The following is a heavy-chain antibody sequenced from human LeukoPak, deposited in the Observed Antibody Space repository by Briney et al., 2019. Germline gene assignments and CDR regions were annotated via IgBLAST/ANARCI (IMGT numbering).Heavy chain of an antibody. Sequence: GGSLRLSCTASGFTFSSYAMSWVRQAPGKGLEWVSTIGNSGLTTYYADSVKGRLPISRDNSKNTLYLHMNILRAEDTAVYYCARYRGSASYDGNDKRALEFWGQGTLVTVSS. CDR3: ARYRGSASYDGNDKRALEF. D-gene: IGHD3-22*01. CDR2: IGNSGLTT. CDR1: GFTFSSYA. V-gene: IGHV3-23*01. J-gene: IGHJ4*02.